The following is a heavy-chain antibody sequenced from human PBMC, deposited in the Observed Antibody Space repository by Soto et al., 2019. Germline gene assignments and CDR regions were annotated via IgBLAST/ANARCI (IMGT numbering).Heavy chain of an antibody. CDR1: GFTLRSYS. Sequence: ESGGGLVKPGGSLRLSCVASGFTLRSYSMNWVRQAPGKGMEWVSSISTSSTYIYYADSVKGRFTISRDNAKNSLYLQINSLRAEDTAVYYCARSGSGYNDAFDSWCQGTMVTVSS. J-gene: IGHJ3*02. V-gene: IGHV3-21*01. D-gene: IGHD3-9*01. CDR2: ISTSSTYI. CDR3: ARSGSGYNDAFDS.